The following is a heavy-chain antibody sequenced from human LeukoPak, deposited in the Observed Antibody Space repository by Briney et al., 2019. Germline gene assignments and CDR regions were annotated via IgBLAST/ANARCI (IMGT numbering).Heavy chain of an antibody. CDR3: ARNTRSTEYYYGSGSYYSYYFDY. J-gene: IGHJ4*02. CDR2: INWNGGST. V-gene: IGHV3-20*04. CDR1: RFTFDDYG. D-gene: IGHD3-10*01. Sequence: GGSLTLSCAASRFTFDDYGMSWVRQPPGKGLEWVSGINWNGGSTGYVDSVKGRFTISRDNAKNSLYLQMKSLRAEDTALYYCARNTRSTEYYYGSGSYYSYYFDYWGQGTLVTVSS.